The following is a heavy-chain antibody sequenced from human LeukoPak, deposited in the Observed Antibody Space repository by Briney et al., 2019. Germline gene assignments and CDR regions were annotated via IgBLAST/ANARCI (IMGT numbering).Heavy chain of an antibody. CDR3: ARIPEHSSGYLFDY. CDR2: IYYSGST. J-gene: IGHJ4*02. D-gene: IGHD3-22*01. CDR1: GGSISSYY. Sequence: SETLSLTCTVSGGSISSYYWSWIRQPPGKGLEWIGYIYYSGSTYYNPSLKSRVTISVDTSKNQFSLKLSSVTAADTAVYYCARIPEHSSGYLFDYWGQGTLVTVSS. V-gene: IGHV4-30-4*08.